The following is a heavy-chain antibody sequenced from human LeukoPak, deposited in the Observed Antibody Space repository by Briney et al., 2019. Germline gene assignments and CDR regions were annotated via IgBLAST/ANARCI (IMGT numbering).Heavy chain of an antibody. CDR3: AKEDYASEIEH. D-gene: IGHD2-2*01. Sequence: GGSLRLSCAASGFTFSSYAMSWVRQAPGKGLEWVSLISASGSSTYYADSVKGRFSSSRDNSKNTLYLQMNSLRAEDTAVYFCAKEDYASEIEHWGQGTLVTVSS. CDR1: GFTFSSYA. CDR2: ISASGSST. J-gene: IGHJ4*02. V-gene: IGHV3-23*01.